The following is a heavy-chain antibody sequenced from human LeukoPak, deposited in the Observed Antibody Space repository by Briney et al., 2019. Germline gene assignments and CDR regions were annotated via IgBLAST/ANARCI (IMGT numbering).Heavy chain of an antibody. Sequence: PSETLSLTCTVSGGSISSYYWSWIRQPPGKGLEWIGYIYYSGSTNYNPSLKSRVTISVDTSKNQFSLKLSSVTAADTAVYYCASMLLSGINWFDPWGQGTLVTVSS. CDR2: IYYSGST. CDR1: GGSISSYY. D-gene: IGHD3-10*01. J-gene: IGHJ5*02. CDR3: ASMLLSGINWFDP. V-gene: IGHV4-59*01.